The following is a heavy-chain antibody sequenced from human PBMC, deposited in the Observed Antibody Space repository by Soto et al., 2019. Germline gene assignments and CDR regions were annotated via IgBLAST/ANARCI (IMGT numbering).Heavy chain of an antibody. D-gene: IGHD4-17*01. Sequence: PGGSLRLSCEASGFTFRSSWMSWVRQAPGKGLEWVSYIKPDGSETYYVDSVRGRFTISRDNAKNSLYLQMNSLRAEDTALYFCAREDDYVDRYYYYGLDVWGQGTTVTVSS. CDR1: GFTFRSSW. J-gene: IGHJ6*02. CDR3: AREDDYVDRYYYYGLDV. CDR2: IKPDGSET. V-gene: IGHV3-7*01.